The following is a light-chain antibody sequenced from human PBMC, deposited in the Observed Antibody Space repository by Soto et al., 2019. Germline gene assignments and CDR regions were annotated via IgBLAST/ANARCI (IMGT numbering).Light chain of an antibody. J-gene: IGKJ1*01. CDR3: HQYNGWPRT. CDR1: QTISSW. CDR2: DAS. Sequence: DIHMTQSPSTLSGSVGDRVTITCRASQTISSWLAWYQQKPGKAPKLLIYDASSLKSGVPSRFSGSGSGTEFTLTITSLQSEDFAVYYCHQYNGWPRTFGQGTKVDIK. V-gene: IGKV1-5*01.